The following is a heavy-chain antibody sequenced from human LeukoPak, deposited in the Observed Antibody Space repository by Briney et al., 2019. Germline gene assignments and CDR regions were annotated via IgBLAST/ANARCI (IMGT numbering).Heavy chain of an antibody. CDR1: GFTFDDYA. Sequence: PGGSLRLSCAASGFTFDDYAMHWVRQAPGKVLEWVSGISWNSGSIGYADSVKGRFTISRDNAKNSLYLQMNSLRAEDTALYYCAKSTSYYLYYFDYWGQGTLVTVSS. D-gene: IGHD1-26*01. J-gene: IGHJ4*02. CDR3: AKSTSYYLYYFDY. V-gene: IGHV3-9*01. CDR2: ISWNSGSI.